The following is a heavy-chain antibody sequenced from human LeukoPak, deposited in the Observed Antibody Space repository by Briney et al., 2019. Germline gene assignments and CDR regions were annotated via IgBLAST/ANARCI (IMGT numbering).Heavy chain of an antibody. J-gene: IGHJ3*02. D-gene: IGHD3-3*01. Sequence: GASVKVSCKASGGTFSSYAISWVQQAPGQGLEWMGGIIPIFGTANYAQKFQGRVTITADESTSTAYMELSSLRSEDTAVYYCARGLVFGVVIHAFDIWGQGTMVTVSS. CDR3: ARGLVFGVVIHAFDI. CDR1: GGTFSSYA. V-gene: IGHV1-69*13. CDR2: IIPIFGTA.